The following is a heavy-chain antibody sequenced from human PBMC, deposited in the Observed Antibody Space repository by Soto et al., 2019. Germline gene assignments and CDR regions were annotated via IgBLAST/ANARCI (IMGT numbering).Heavy chain of an antibody. D-gene: IGHD4-17*01. CDR3: ANHGGFDF. J-gene: IGHJ3*01. CDR2: ISVRGDYR. CDR1: GFTFSSSG. Sequence: EVQLLQSGGGLVQPGESLRVSCAASGFTFSSSGMSWVRQAPGKGLEWVSSISVRGDYRYYADSVKGRFTISRDNSKNTLYLQMNSLTAEDTAVYYCANHGGFDFWGQGTMVAVSS. V-gene: IGHV3-23*01.